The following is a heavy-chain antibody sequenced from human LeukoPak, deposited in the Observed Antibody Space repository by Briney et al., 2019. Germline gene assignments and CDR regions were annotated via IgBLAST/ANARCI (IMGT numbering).Heavy chain of an antibody. CDR1: GDSVSSNSVT. J-gene: IGHJ5*02. D-gene: IGHD2-2*01. CDR3: ARRLTQYDCFDP. V-gene: IGHV6-1*01. CDR2: TYYRSTWYN. Sequence: SQTLSLTCAISGDSVSSNSVTWNWIRQSPSRGLEWLGRTYYRSTWYNDYAVSVRGRITVNSDTSKNQFSLHLSSVTPEDTAVYYCARRLTQYDCFDPWGQGILVTVSS.